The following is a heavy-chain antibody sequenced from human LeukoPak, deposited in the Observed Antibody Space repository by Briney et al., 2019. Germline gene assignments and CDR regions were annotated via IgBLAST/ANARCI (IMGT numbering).Heavy chain of an antibody. V-gene: IGHV4-39*01. CDR3: ARLGVVIPDY. D-gene: IGHD3-3*01. Sequence: SETLSLTCTVSGGSISSSSYYWGWIRQPPGKGLEWIGSIYYSGSTYYNPSLKSRVTISVDTSKNQFSLKLSSVTAADTAVYYCARLGVVIPDYWGQGTLVTVSS. CDR1: GGSISSSSYY. CDR2: IYYSGST. J-gene: IGHJ4*02.